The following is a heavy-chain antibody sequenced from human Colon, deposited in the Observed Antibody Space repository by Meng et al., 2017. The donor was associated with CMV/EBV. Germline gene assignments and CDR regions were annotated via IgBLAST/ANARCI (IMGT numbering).Heavy chain of an antibody. V-gene: IGHV2-5*02. CDR3: AHRLRISGVRGFDL. J-gene: IGHJ4*02. CDR2: IYWDDDK. Sequence: GFSLSYTGVGVGWIRQTPGKALEWLAIIYWDDDKRYRPSLESRLTIIKDTSKNQVVLIMTNMDPVDTATYYCAHRLRISGVRGFDLWGQGTLVTVSS. CDR1: GFSLSYTGVG. D-gene: IGHD3-10*01.